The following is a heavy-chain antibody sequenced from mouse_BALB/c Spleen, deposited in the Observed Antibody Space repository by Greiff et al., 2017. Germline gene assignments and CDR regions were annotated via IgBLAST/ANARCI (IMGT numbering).Heavy chain of an antibody. CDR1: GFTFSSYT. CDR2: ISSGGSYT. CDR3: TRDSTNGDYFDY. Sequence: EVKLVESGGGLVKPGGSLKLSCAASGFTFSSYTMSWVRQTPEKRLEWVATISSGGSYTYYPDSVKGRFTISRDNAKNTLYLQMSSLKSEDTAMYYCTRDSTNGDYFDYWGQGTTLTVSS. V-gene: IGHV5-6-4*01. J-gene: IGHJ2*01.